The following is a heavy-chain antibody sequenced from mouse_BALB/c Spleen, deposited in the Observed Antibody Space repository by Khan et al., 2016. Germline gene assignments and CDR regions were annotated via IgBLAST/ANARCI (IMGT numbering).Heavy chain of an antibody. CDR3: VGYDYDY. CDR1: EFTFNTYA. Sequence: EVQLVESGGGLVQPKGSLKLSCAATEFTFNTYAMNWVRQAPGKGLEWVARIRSKSDNYATYYADSVKDRFTISRDDSQGMLYLQMNNLKTEATAMYYCVGYDYDYWGQGISVTVSS. CDR2: IRSKSDNYAT. D-gene: IGHD2-4*01. V-gene: IGHV10-1*02. J-gene: IGHJ4*01.